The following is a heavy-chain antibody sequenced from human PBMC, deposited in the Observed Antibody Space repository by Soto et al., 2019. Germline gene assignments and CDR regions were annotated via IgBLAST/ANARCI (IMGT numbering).Heavy chain of an antibody. V-gene: IGHV3-23*01. D-gene: IGHD3-3*01. CDR1: GFTFSSYA. J-gene: IGHJ6*03. Sequence: GGSLRLSCAASGFTFSSYAMSWVRQAPGKGLEWVSATSGSGGSTYYADSVKGRFTISRDNSKNTLYLQMNSLRAEDTAVYYCAKIGGIFGVVIPPGNYYYMDVWGKGTTVTVSS. CDR3: AKIGGIFGVVIPPGNYYYMDV. CDR2: TSGSGGST.